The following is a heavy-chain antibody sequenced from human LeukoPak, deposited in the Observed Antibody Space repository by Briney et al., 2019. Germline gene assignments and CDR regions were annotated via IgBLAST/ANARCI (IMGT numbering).Heavy chain of an antibody. D-gene: IGHD3-9*01. V-gene: IGHV3-7*03. CDR1: GFTFSSYW. CDR2: IKQDGSEK. CDR3: ARVSYDILTGYSGDDASDI. Sequence: PGGSLRLSCAASGFTFSSYWMSWVRQAPGKGLEWVANIKQDGSEKYYVDSVKGRFTISRDNAKNSLYLQMNSLRAEDTAVYYCARVSYDILTGYSGDDASDIWGQGTMVTVSS. J-gene: IGHJ3*02.